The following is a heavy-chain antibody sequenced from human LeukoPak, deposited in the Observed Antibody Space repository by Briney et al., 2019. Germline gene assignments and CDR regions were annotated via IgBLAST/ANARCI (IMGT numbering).Heavy chain of an antibody. CDR3: AREGRKSRGVDIVRKKETGYYYMDV. V-gene: IGHV4-39*07. J-gene: IGHJ6*03. Sequence: PSEPLSLTCTVSGDSISSPSSYWGWIRQPPEKGLEWIATIHSSGSTYSNPSLKSRVTISVHTSKNQLSLKLISLTAADTAVYYCAREGRKSRGVDIVRKKETGYYYMDVWGKGTTVTVSS. D-gene: IGHD2-15*01. CDR2: IHSSGST. CDR1: GDSISSPSSY.